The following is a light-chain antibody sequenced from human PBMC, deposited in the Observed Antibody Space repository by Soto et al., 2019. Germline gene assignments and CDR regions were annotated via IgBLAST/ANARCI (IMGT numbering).Light chain of an antibody. J-gene: IGKJ1*01. CDR3: QQYNNWWT. V-gene: IGKV3-15*01. CDR2: AAS. Sequence: EIVMTQSPATLSVSPGERATRSCRASQSVNRNLAWYQQKPGQAPRLLIYAASTRATGIPARFSGSGSETEFTLTISSLQSEDFAIYYCQQYNNWWTFGQGTKVEI. CDR1: QSVNRN.